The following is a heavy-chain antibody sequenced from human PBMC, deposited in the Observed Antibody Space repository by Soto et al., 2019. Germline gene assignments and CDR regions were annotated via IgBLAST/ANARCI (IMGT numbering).Heavy chain of an antibody. Sequence: PWKTLSLTCTVLGGSISRYFCFWVGHPPGKGLEWIGYSYYSGSTNYTPSLKRRVTIPLDTSEKQFSLTLNYVTAADTAVYYCVSSCITMVRAAHAFDIWGQGTMVSVSS. CDR2: SYYSGST. CDR1: GGSISRYF. D-gene: IGHD3-10*01. CDR3: VSSCITMVRAAHAFDI. J-gene: IGHJ3*02. V-gene: IGHV4-59*08.